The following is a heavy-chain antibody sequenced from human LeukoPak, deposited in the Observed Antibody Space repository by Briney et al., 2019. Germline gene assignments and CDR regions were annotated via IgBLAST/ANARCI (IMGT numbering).Heavy chain of an antibody. J-gene: IGHJ4*02. Sequence: GGSLRLSCAASGFTFSDHYMSWIRQAPGKGLEWVSYISTSGSTTSYADSVKGRFTISRDNSKNTLYLQMNSLRAEDTAVYYCARGRFNSGWYYFDYWGQGTLVTVSS. CDR2: ISTSGSTT. CDR1: GFTFSDHY. CDR3: ARGRFNSGWYYFDY. V-gene: IGHV3-11*04. D-gene: IGHD6-19*01.